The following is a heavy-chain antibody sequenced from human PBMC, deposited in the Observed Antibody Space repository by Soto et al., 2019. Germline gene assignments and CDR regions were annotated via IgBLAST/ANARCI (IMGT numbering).Heavy chain of an antibody. V-gene: IGHV4-39*01. Sequence: SETLSLTCTVSGGSVSSNSYFWSWIRQPPGKGLEWIGVINHSGSTYHNLSLKGRVTMSVDASRNQFSLKLTSMTAADTAVYYCARLGGYVSVGYYYLWDSWGQGTLVTVSS. CDR1: GGSVSSNSYF. CDR3: ARLGGYVSVGYYYLWDS. CDR2: INHSGST. D-gene: IGHD3-22*01. J-gene: IGHJ4*02.